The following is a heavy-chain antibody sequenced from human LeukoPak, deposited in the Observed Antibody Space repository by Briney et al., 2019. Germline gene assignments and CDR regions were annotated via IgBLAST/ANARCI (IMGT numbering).Heavy chain of an antibody. Sequence: ASVKVSCKASGYTFTGYYMHWVRQAPGQGLEGMGWSNPNIGGTNYAQKFQGRVTMTRDTSISTAYMELSRLRSDDTDVYYCARERIEAAGRNSFDTWGQGTLVTVSS. CDR3: ARERIEAAGRNSFDT. CDR2: SNPNIGGT. J-gene: IGHJ5*02. D-gene: IGHD6-13*01. CDR1: GYTFTGYY. V-gene: IGHV1-2*02.